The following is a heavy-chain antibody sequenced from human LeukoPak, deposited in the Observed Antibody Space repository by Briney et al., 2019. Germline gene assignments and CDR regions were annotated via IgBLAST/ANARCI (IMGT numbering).Heavy chain of an antibody. V-gene: IGHV3-30-3*01. D-gene: IGHD3-22*01. CDR2: ISYDGSNK. CDR1: GFTFNNYA. CDR3: AKVGGSSGY. Sequence: GRSLRLSCAASGFTFNNYAMHWVRQAPGKGLEWVAVISYDGSNKYYADSVKGRFTISRDNSKNTLYLQMNSLRAEDTAVYYCAKVGGSSGYWGQGTLVTVSS. J-gene: IGHJ4*02.